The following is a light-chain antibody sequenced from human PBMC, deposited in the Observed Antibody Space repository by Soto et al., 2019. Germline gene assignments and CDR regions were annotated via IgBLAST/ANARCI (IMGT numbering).Light chain of an antibody. V-gene: IGLV2-14*01. CDR2: EVS. J-gene: IGLJ3*02. Sequence: QSALTQPASVSGSPGQSITISCTGSSSDVGTYKYVSWYQQHPGEAPKLMIYEVSNRPSGVSDRFSGSKSGNTASLIISGLQAEDEADYYCSSYTSSSTWVFGGGTNLTVL. CDR3: SSYTSSSTWV. CDR1: SSDVGTYKY.